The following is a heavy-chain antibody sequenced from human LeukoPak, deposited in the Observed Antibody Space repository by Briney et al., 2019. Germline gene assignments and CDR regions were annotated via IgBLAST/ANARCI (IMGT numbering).Heavy chain of an antibody. Sequence: ASVKVSCKASGYTFTSYAMNWVRQAPGQGLEWMGWINTNTGNPTYAQGLTGRFVFSLDTSVSTAYLQISSLKAEDSAVYYCAKQGPGYCSSTSCYGVDYWGQGTLVTVSS. CDR3: AKQGPGYCSSTSCYGVDY. J-gene: IGHJ4*02. D-gene: IGHD2-2*01. V-gene: IGHV7-4-1*02. CDR2: INTNTGNP. CDR1: GYTFTSYA.